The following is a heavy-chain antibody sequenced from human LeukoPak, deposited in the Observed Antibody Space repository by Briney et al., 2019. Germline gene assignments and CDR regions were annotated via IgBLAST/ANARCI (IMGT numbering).Heavy chain of an antibody. CDR1: GVSFSTYY. CDR3: ARQLYGSDY. D-gene: IGHD4-17*01. V-gene: IGHV4-34*01. CDR2: VNHSGYT. Sequence: PSETLSLTCDVSGVSFSTYYWSWIRQSPEKGLEWIGEVNHSGYTNYNPSLKGRVTISVDTSKNQFSLRLSSVTAADTAVYYCARQLYGSDYWGQGILVTVSS. J-gene: IGHJ4*02.